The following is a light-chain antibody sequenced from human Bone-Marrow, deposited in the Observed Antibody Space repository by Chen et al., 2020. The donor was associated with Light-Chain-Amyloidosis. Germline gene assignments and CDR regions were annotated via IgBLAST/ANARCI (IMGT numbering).Light chain of an antibody. Sequence: DIQMTQSPSSPSASGGDRVTITCRASQDVSNYLNWYQQKPGKAPKLLIYDASKLRAGVPSRYNGRGSGTDFTLTISSLQPEDIATFYCQQYGSLPQTFGGGTKVEIK. CDR1: QDVSNY. CDR2: DAS. CDR3: QQYGSLPQT. J-gene: IGKJ4*01. V-gene: IGKV1-33*01.